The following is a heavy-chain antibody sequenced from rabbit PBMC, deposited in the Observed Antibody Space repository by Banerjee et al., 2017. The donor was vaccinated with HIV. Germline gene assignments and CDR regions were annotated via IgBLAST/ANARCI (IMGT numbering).Heavy chain of an antibody. CDR2: IRTTDGYN. Sequence: QEQLVESGGDLVKPGASLTLTCTASGFSFSSSYWISWVRQAPGKGLEWIGCIRTTDGYNYYARWAKGRFTITRTTSLSTVTLQWNSLTAADTATYFCAKQPYGSSCLWGPGTLVTVS. CDR3: AKQPYGSSCL. J-gene: IGHJ6*01. V-gene: IGHV1S45*01. D-gene: IGHD8-1*01. CDR1: GFSFSSSYW.